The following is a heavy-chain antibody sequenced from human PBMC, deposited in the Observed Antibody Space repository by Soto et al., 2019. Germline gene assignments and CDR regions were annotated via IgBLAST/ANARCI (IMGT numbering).Heavy chain of an antibody. Sequence: GASVKVSCKASGYTFTSYGISWVRQAPGQGLEWMGWISAYNGNTNYAQKLQGRVTMTTDTSTSTAYMELRSLRSDDTAVYYCATVPDYYDGSGYLDYWGQGTLVTVSS. J-gene: IGHJ4*02. CDR1: GYTFTSYG. D-gene: IGHD3-22*01. V-gene: IGHV1-18*04. CDR2: ISAYNGNT. CDR3: ATVPDYYDGSGYLDY.